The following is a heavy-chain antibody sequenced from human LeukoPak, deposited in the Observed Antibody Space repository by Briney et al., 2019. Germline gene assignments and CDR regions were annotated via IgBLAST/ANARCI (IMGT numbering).Heavy chain of an antibody. Sequence: SETLSLTCTVSGGSISSYYWSWIRQPPGKGLEWIGYIYYSGSTNYNPSLKSRVTISVDTSKNQFSLKLSSVTAADTAVYYCASSGWYGGTEYFQHWGQGTLVTVSS. J-gene: IGHJ1*01. CDR3: ASSGWYGGTEYFQH. CDR2: IYYSGST. CDR1: GGSISSYY. V-gene: IGHV4-59*08. D-gene: IGHD6-19*01.